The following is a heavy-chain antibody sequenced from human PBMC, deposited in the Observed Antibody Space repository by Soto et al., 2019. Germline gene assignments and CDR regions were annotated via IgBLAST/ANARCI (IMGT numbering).Heavy chain of an antibody. J-gene: IGHJ2*01. CDR2: IYPSGRA. CDR3: ARDYDVNTAVDYWYFDL. V-gene: IGHV4-4*07. CDR1: GGSITNHY. D-gene: IGHD5-18*01. Sequence: QVQLQESGPRLVTPSETLTLTCSVSGGSITNHYWGWILQPPGKGLEFIGRIYPSGRAHYNPSLQDRVTMSVDTSKNQFSLKVNSVTAADTAIYYCARDYDVNTAVDYWYFDLWGRGTLVTVSS.